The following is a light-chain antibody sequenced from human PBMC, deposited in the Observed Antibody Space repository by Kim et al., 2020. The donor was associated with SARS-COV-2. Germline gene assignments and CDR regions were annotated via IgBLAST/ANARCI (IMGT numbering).Light chain of an antibody. Sequence: GQSVTISCSGISSDVGDYPYVSWYQQHPGKAPTLIIYDVNYRPSGVPDRFSGSKSGNTASLTVSGLQAEDEADYYCSSSAGSNNLVFGGGTQLTVL. J-gene: IGLJ3*02. CDR2: DVN. CDR1: SSDVGDYPY. CDR3: SSSAGSNNLV. V-gene: IGLV2-8*01.